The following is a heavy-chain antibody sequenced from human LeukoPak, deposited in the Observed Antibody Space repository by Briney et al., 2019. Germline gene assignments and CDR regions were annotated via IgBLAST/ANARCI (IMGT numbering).Heavy chain of an antibody. V-gene: IGHV3-43D*03. J-gene: IGHJ6*02. CDR1: GFTFDDYA. Sequence: GGSLRLSCAASGFTFDDYAMHWVRQAPGKGLEWVSLISWDGGSTYYADSVKGRFTISRDNSKNSLYLQMNSLRAEDTALYYCAKDVAHSYARGMDVWGQGTTVTVSS. CDR3: AKDVAHSYARGMDV. D-gene: IGHD5-18*01. CDR2: ISWDGGST.